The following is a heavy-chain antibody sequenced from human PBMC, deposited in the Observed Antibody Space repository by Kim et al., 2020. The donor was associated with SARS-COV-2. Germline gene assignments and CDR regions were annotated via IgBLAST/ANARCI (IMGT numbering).Heavy chain of an antibody. V-gene: IGHV5-10-1*01. CDR1: GYSFTSYW. Sequence: GESLKISCKGSGYSFTSYWISWVRQMPGKGLEWMGRIDPSDSYTNYSPSFQGHVTISADKSISTAYLQWSSLKASDTAMYYCARRLYSYGPRAGMDVWGQGTTVTVSS. CDR2: IDPSDSYT. J-gene: IGHJ6*02. D-gene: IGHD5-18*01. CDR3: ARRLYSYGPRAGMDV.